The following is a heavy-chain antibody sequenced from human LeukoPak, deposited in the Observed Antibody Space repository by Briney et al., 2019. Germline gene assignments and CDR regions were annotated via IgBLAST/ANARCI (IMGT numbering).Heavy chain of an antibody. J-gene: IGHJ4*02. CDR1: GAPISSNN. D-gene: IGHD2-2*01. CDR3: AKERQLLQRAFDY. CDR2: ISGSGGST. Sequence: PSGTLSLTCAVSGAPISSNNWWWSWVRQPPGKGLEWVSAISGSGGSTYYADSVKGRFTISRDNSKNTLYLQMNSLRAEDTAVYYCAKERQLLQRAFDYWDQGTLVTVSS. V-gene: IGHV3-23*01.